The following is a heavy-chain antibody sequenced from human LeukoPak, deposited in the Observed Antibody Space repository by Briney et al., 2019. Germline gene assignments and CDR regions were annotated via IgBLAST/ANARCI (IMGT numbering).Heavy chain of an antibody. CDR3: ARSGRGVDSFYFYMDV. J-gene: IGHJ6*03. CDR1: GFTFSGYG. Sequence: PGRSLRLSCAASGFTFSGYGMHWVRQAPAKGLEWVAVIWYEGGNQYHADSVKGRFTISRDNAKNSLYLQMNSLRAEDTAVYYCARSGRGVDSFYFYMDVWGKGTTVTVSS. D-gene: IGHD3-10*01. V-gene: IGHV3-33*01. CDR2: IWYEGGNQ.